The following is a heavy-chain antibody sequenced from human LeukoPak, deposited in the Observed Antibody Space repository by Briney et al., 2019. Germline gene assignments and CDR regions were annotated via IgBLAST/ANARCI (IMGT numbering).Heavy chain of an antibody. V-gene: IGHV3-7*01. CDR3: ARDKIEGPTKLDY. D-gene: IGHD1-1*01. J-gene: IGHJ4*02. CDR1: GFTFSSYW. CDR2: IKQDESEK. Sequence: GGSLRLSCAASGFTFSSYWMSWVRQAPGKGLEWVANIKQDESEKYYVDSVKGRFTISRDNAKNSLYLQMNSLRAEVTAVYYCARDKIEGPTKLDYWGQGILVTVSS.